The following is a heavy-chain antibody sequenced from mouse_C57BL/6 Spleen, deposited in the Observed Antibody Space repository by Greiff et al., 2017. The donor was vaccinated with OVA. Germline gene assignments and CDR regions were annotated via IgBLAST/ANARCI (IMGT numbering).Heavy chain of an antibody. Sequence: DVHLVESGGGLVQPGGSLSLSCAASGFTFTDYYMSWVRQPPGKALEWLGFIRNKANGYTTEYSASVKGRFTISRDNSQSILYLQMNALRAEDSATYYCARWGTTVVGAMDYWGQGTSVTVSS. CDR3: ARWGTTVVGAMDY. J-gene: IGHJ4*01. D-gene: IGHD1-1*01. CDR1: GFTFTDYY. V-gene: IGHV7-3*01. CDR2: IRNKANGYTT.